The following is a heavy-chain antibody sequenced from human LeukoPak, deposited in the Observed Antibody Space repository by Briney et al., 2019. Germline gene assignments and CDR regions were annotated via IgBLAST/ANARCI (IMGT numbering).Heavy chain of an antibody. V-gene: IGHV3-30*03. CDR3: ARDYYDSSGYYYLDY. D-gene: IGHD3-22*01. J-gene: IGHJ4*02. Sequence: PGGSLRLPCAASGFTFSSYGMHWVRQAPGKGLEWVAVISYDGSNKYYADSVKGRFTISRDNAKNSLYLQMNSLRAEDTAVYYCARDYYDSSGYYYLDYWGQGTLVTVSS. CDR1: GFTFSSYG. CDR2: ISYDGSNK.